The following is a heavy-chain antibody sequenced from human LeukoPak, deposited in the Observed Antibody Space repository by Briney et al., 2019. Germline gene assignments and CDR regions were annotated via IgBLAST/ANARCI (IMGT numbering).Heavy chain of an antibody. J-gene: IGHJ6*02. CDR2: INHSGST. D-gene: IGHD2-15*01. CDR3: ARNRRLGGKNCSGGSCRTYYYYGMDV. Sequence: KPSETLSLTCAVYGGSFSGYYWSWIRQPPGKGLEWIGEINHSGSTNYNPSLKSRATISVDTSKNQFSLKLSSVTAADTAVYYCARNRRLGGKNCSGGSCRTYYYYGMDVWGQGTTVTVSS. CDR1: GGSFSGYY. V-gene: IGHV4-34*01.